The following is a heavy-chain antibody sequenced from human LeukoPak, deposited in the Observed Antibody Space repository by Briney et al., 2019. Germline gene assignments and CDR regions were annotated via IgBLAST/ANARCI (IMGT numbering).Heavy chain of an antibody. Sequence: SETLSLTCTVSGGSISSGGYYWRWLRQHPGKGLEWIGYIYYSGSTYYNPSLKSRVTISVDTSKNQFSLKLSSVTAADTAVYYCARESYLGIAAAGYFDYWGQGTLVTVSS. D-gene: IGHD6-13*01. CDR1: GGSISSGGYY. J-gene: IGHJ4*02. CDR2: IYYSGST. V-gene: IGHV4-31*03. CDR3: ARESYLGIAAAGYFDY.